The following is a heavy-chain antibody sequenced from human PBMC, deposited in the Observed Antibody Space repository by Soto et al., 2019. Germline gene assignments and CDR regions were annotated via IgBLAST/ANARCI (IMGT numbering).Heavy chain of an antibody. J-gene: IGHJ3*01. D-gene: IGHD3-10*01. Sequence: SQTLSLTCVISGDSISSNTAVWNWIRQSPSRGLEWLGRIFYRSKWHYDYAESVRSRVTIGPDTSKNQFSLQLNSVTPEDTAVNYCATEPPVVGGVRNVFVFGGGGTMVPVSS. CDR2: IFYRSKWHY. CDR3: ATEPPVVGGVRNVFVF. CDR1: GDSISSNTAV. V-gene: IGHV6-1*01.